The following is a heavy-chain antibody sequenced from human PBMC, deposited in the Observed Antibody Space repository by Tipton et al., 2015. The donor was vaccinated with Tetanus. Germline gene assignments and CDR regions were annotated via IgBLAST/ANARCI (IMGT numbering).Heavy chain of an antibody. CDR3: AKHHNEKDSYYYGMDV. CDR2: IRIRTSNYAT. D-gene: IGHD5-24*01. Sequence: SLRLSCAASGFSFSGSAIHWVRQASGKGLEWVGRIRIRTSNYATAYGASVKGRFTISRDDSKNTAYLQMNSLITEDTAVYYCAKHHNEKDSYYYGMDVWGQGTTVTVSS. J-gene: IGHJ6*02. CDR1: GFSFSGSA. V-gene: IGHV3-73*01.